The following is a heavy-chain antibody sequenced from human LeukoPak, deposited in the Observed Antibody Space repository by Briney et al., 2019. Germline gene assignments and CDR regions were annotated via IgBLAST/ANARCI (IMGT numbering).Heavy chain of an antibody. CDR2: ISYDGSNK. Sequence: PGGSLRLSCSASGFTFSSYAMHWVRQAPGKGLEWVAVISYDGSNKYYADSVKGRFTISRDNSKNTLYLQMNSLRAEDTAVYYCARGNDDSSGNPVNAFDIWGQGTMVTVSS. J-gene: IGHJ3*02. CDR1: GFTFSSYA. D-gene: IGHD3-22*01. V-gene: IGHV3-30-3*01. CDR3: ARGNDDSSGNPVNAFDI.